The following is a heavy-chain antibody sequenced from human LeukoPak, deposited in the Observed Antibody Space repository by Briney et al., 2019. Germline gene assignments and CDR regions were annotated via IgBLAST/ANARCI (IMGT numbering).Heavy chain of an antibody. D-gene: IGHD3-10*01. Sequence: GGSLRLSCAASGXTVSSNNVNWVRQAPGKGLEWVSIIYSGGSTYYADSVKGRFTISRDNSKNTLYIQMNSLRAEDTAVYYCARALYGSGTYYFDYWGQGTLVTVSS. CDR2: IYSGGST. V-gene: IGHV3-53*01. CDR3: ARALYGSGTYYFDY. CDR1: GXTVSSNN. J-gene: IGHJ4*02.